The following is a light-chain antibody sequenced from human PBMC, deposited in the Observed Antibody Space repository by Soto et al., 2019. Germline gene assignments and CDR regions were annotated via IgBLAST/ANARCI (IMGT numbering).Light chain of an antibody. J-gene: IGLJ2*01. Sequence: QSVLTQSPSASASLGASVKLTCTLSRRHSNYAIAWHQQQSEKGPRYLMKLNSDRSHSKGDGIPDRFSGSSSGAERYLTISSLQSEDEADYYCQTSGSGIVVFGGGTKVTVL. CDR3: QTSGSGIVV. V-gene: IGLV4-69*01. CDR1: RRHSNYA. CDR2: LNSDRSH.